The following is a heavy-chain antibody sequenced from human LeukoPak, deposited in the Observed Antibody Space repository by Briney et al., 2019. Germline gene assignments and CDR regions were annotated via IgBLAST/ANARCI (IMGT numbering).Heavy chain of an antibody. D-gene: IGHD3-9*01. J-gene: IGHJ4*02. CDR2: ISSSSSYI. CDR3: ARWDDILTAIDY. Sequence: PGGSLRLSCAASGFTFSSYSMNWVRQAPGEGLGWVSSISSSSSYIYYADSVKGRFTISRDNDKNSLYLQMNSLRAEDTAVYYCARWDDILTAIDYWGQGTLVTVSS. CDR1: GFTFSSYS. V-gene: IGHV3-21*01.